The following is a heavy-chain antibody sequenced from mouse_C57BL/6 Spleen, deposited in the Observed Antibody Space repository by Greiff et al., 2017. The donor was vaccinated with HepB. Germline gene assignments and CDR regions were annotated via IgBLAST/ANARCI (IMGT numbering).Heavy chain of an antibody. CDR1: GYTFTSYW. Sequence: QVQLQQSGAELVKPGASVKLSCKASGYTFTSYWMHWVKQRPGRGLEWIGRIDPNSGGTKYNEKFKSKATLTVDKPSSTAYMQLSSLTSEDSAVYYCAGGAYYGSSYVGAMDYWGQGTSVTVSS. J-gene: IGHJ4*01. CDR2: IDPNSGGT. D-gene: IGHD1-1*01. V-gene: IGHV1-72*01. CDR3: AGGAYYGSSYVGAMDY.